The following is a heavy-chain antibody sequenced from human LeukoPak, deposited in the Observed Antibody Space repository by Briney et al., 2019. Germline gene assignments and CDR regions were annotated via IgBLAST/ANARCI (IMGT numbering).Heavy chain of an antibody. D-gene: IGHD2-2*01. Sequence: GGSLRLSCAASGFTFSSYSMNWVRQAPGKGLEWVSYISSSSSSIYYADSVKGRFTISRDNAKNSLFLQMNSLRAEDTAVYYCAREVDCSSTRCYPNGWFDPWGQGTLVTVSS. CDR3: AREVDCSSTRCYPNGWFDP. CDR2: ISSSSSSI. V-gene: IGHV3-48*01. CDR1: GFTFSSYS. J-gene: IGHJ5*02.